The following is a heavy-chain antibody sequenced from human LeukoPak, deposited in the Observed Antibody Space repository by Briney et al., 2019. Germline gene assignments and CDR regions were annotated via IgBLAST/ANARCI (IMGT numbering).Heavy chain of an antibody. Sequence: QPGGSLRLSCAASGFTFSGFWMSWSRQAPRKGLEWVASINSDGSVGYYADVVKGRFTISRDDAKNSLYLQINSLRAEDSAVYYCARSSYSSSSSVWGQGTMVTVSS. V-gene: IGHV3-7*03. J-gene: IGHJ3*01. CDR2: INSDGSVG. D-gene: IGHD6-6*01. CDR1: GFTFSGFW. CDR3: ARSSYSSSSSV.